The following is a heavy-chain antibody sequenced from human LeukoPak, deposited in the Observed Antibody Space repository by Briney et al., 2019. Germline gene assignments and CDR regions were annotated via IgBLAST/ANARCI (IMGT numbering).Heavy chain of an antibody. CDR3: ARDAVGATSGRAFDI. CDR2: IYYSGTT. D-gene: IGHD1-26*01. V-gene: IGHV4-59*11. CDR1: GGSISSHY. J-gene: IGHJ3*02. Sequence: SETLSLTCTVSGGSISSHYWSWIRQPPGKGREGIGYIYYSGTTNYNPSLKSRVTISVDTSKNQFSLKLSSVTAADTAVYYCARDAVGATSGRAFDIWGQGTMVTVSS.